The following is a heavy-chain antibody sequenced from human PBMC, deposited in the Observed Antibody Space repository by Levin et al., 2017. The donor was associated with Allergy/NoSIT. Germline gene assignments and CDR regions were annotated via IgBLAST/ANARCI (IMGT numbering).Heavy chain of an antibody. CDR1: GGSIIGYY. CDR3: AGRATTVAGFYF. J-gene: IGHJ4*02. CDR2: AYYTGRS. V-gene: IGHV4-59*01. D-gene: IGHD2-15*01. Sequence: GSLRLSCTVSGGSIIGYYWNWIRQTPGKGLEWLGYAYYTGRSSYNPSLKSRATISLDTSKGQFSLKLTSASAADTAVYFCAGRATTVAGFYFWGPGTLVTVSS.